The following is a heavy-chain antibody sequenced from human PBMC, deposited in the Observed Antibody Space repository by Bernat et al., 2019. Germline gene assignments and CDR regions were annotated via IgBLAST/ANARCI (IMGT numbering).Heavy chain of an antibody. D-gene: IGHD6-19*01. CDR2: MRSKAYGRTT. V-gene: IGHV3-49*04. CDR3: TRETNGSSGWLYIAAFDI. Sequence: EVQLVESGGGLVQPGRSLRLSCTASGFTFGDYAMSWVRQALGMGLEVVGFMRSKAYGRTTESAASVKGRFTISRDDSKSIAYLTVTSMKTEDTAVYYCTRETNGSSGWLYIAAFDIWGQGTMVTVSS. J-gene: IGHJ3*02. CDR1: GFTFGDYA.